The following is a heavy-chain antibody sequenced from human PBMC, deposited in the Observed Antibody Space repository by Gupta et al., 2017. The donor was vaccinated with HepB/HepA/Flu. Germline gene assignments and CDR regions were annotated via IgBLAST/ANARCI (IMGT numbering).Heavy chain of an antibody. CDR1: GFSLTTRGMC. V-gene: IGHV2-70*13. D-gene: IGHD6-19*01. CDR2: IDWDDDK. CDR3: TRILVDRSGSFLFDY. Sequence: QVTLRESGPALVKPKQTLTLTCSFSGFSLTTRGMCVSWIRQSPGKALEWLARIDWDDDKYYTTSLKTRLTISKDTSKNQVVLTLTNMEAVDTATYYCTRILVDRSGSFLFDYWGQGTLVTVSS. J-gene: IGHJ4*02.